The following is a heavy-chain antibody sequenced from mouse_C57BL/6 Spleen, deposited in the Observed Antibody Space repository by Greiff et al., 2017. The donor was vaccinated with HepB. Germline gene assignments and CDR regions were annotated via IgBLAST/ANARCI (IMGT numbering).Heavy chain of an antibody. CDR1: GYTFTSYD. J-gene: IGHJ4*01. V-gene: IGHV1-85*01. Sequence: QVQLQQSGPDLVKPGASVKLSCKASGYTFTSYDINWVKQRPGQGLEWIGWIYPRDGSTKYNEKFKGKATLTVDTSSSTAYMELHSLTSEDSAVYFCARENDYDGYAMDYWGQGTSVTVSS. D-gene: IGHD2-4*01. CDR2: IYPRDGST. CDR3: ARENDYDGYAMDY.